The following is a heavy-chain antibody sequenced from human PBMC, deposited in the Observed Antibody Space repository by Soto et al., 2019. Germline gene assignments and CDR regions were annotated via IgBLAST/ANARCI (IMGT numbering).Heavy chain of an antibody. CDR1: GFSLSTSGVG. Sequence: QITLKESGPTLVKPTQTLTLTCTFSGFSLSTSGVGVGWIRQPPGKALEWLALIYWDDDKRYSPSLKSRLTITKAVSKNQVVLTMTIMDPVDTATYYCAHIRSGYYYGYWGQGTLVTVSS. V-gene: IGHV2-5*02. CDR3: AHIRSGYYYGY. D-gene: IGHD3-22*01. CDR2: IYWDDDK. J-gene: IGHJ4*02.